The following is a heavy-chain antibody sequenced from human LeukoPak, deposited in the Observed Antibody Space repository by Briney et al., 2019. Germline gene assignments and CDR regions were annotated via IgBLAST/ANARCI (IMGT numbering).Heavy chain of an antibody. CDR2: INPNSGGT. J-gene: IGHJ5*02. CDR3: ARSENYYDSSGSWFDP. CDR1: GYTFTGYY. V-gene: IGHV1-2*06. D-gene: IGHD3-22*01. Sequence: ASVKVSCKASGYTFTGYYMRWVRQAPGQGLEWMGRINPNSGGTNCAQKFQGRVTMTRDTSISTAYMELSRLRSDDTAVYYCARSENYYDSSGSWFDPWGQGTLVTVSS.